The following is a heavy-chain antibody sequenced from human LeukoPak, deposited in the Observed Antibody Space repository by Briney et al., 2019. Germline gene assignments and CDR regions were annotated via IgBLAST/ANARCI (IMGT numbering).Heavy chain of an antibody. Sequence: GGSLRLSCAASGFTVITNDMTWVRQAPGKGLEWVSVLYSDGNTKYADSVQDRFTISRDNSKNTLYLEMNSLSPDGTAVYYCARGVEPLAANTLAYWGQGTLVTVSS. CDR2: LYSDGNT. CDR1: GFTVITND. CDR3: ARGVEPLAANTLAY. D-gene: IGHD1-14*01. V-gene: IGHV3-53*01. J-gene: IGHJ4*02.